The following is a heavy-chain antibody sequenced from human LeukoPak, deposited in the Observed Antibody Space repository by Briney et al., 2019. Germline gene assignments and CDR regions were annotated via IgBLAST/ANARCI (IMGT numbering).Heavy chain of an antibody. Sequence: SETLSLTCTVSGGSISSSSYYWGWIRHPPGNGLEWIGSIYFSGSTYYNPSLKSRVTISVDTSKNQFSLKLSSVTAADTAVYYCASLPGYSSSWDLYWGQGTLVTVSS. CDR3: ASLPGYSSSWDLY. J-gene: IGHJ4*02. V-gene: IGHV4-39*01. CDR2: IYFSGST. CDR1: GGSISSSSYY. D-gene: IGHD6-13*01.